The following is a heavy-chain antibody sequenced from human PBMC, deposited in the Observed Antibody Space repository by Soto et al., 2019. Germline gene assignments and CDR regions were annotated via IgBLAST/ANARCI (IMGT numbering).Heavy chain of an antibody. Sequence: ASVKVSCKASGYTFTSYYMHWVRQAPGQGLEWMGIINPSGGSTSYAQKFQGRVTMTRDTSTSTVYMELSSLRSEDTAVYYCARDRTAMVRGDRAFDYWGQGTLVTVSS. CDR1: GYTFTSYY. V-gene: IGHV1-46*01. CDR2: INPSGGST. J-gene: IGHJ4*02. CDR3: ARDRTAMVRGDRAFDY. D-gene: IGHD3-10*01.